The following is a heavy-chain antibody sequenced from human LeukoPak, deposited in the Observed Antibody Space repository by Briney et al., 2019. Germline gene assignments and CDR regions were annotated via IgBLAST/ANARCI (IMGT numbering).Heavy chain of an antibody. Sequence: GGSLRLSCVASGFTLSTYWMNWVRQAPGKGLEWVANIMQDGSVQHYVDSVKGRFTISRDNAKNSLYLQMNSLRAEDTALYYCARDYTATGGMDVWGQGTTITVS. J-gene: IGHJ6*02. CDR1: GFTLSTYW. V-gene: IGHV3-7*01. CDR2: IMQDGSVQ. D-gene: IGHD2-21*02. CDR3: ARDYTATGGMDV.